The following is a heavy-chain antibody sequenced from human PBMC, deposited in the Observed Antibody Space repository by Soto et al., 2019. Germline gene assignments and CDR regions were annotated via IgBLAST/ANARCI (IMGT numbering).Heavy chain of an antibody. Sequence: QLVESGGGLVQPGGSLRLSCAASGFTFSSHWMSWVRQAPGKGLEWVANIKPDGSEKWYVDSVKGRFTISRDNAKNPLYLQMNSLRAEDTAVYYCARGDYYDSSGPFSDAFDIWGQGTMVTVSS. CDR3: ARGDYYDSSGPFSDAFDI. V-gene: IGHV3-7*04. CDR1: GFTFSSHW. CDR2: IKPDGSEK. J-gene: IGHJ3*02. D-gene: IGHD3-22*01.